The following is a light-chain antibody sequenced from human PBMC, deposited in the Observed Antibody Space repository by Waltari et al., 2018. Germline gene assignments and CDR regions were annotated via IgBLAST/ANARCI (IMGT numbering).Light chain of an antibody. CDR3: QQYYSIPFT. J-gene: IGKJ2*01. CDR1: QNVLFSSNNKNY. CDR2: WAS. Sequence: DIVMTQSPDSLAVSLGERATINCKSTQNVLFSSNNKNYLAWYHQKSGQPPKLLFYWASTREAGVPDRISGSGSGTDFTLTISSLQAEDVAVYYCQQYYSIPFTFGQGTKVEIK. V-gene: IGKV4-1*01.